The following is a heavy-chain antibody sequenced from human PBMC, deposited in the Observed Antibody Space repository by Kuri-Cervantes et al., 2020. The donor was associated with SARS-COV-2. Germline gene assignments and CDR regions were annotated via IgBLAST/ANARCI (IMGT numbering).Heavy chain of an antibody. CDR1: GDSISSSRYY. V-gene: IGHV4-61*02. D-gene: IGHD7-27*01. CDR2: VFSSGST. CDR3: AREVPGEALDY. Sequence: SETLSLTCTVSGDSISSSRYYWSWIRQPAGQAPEWIGRVFSSGSTNYNPSLQSRVTISVDTSNNQFSLELSSVTAADTAVYYCAREVPGEALDYWGQGTLVTVSS. J-gene: IGHJ4*02.